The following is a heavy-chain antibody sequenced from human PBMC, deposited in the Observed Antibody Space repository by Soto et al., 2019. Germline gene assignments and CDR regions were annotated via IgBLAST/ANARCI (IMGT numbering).Heavy chain of an antibody. V-gene: IGHV4-4*07. Sequence: SETLSLTCTVSGGSISFYYWSWIRQPAGKGLEWIGRVYSSGNTNYNPSLKSRLTMSVDTSNNQFSLKLRSVTAADTAMYYCARDRRGGTRPHYYHSSGYYNTFDRWGQGTLVTVSS. CDR3: ARDRRGGTRPHYYHSSGYYNTFDR. D-gene: IGHD3-22*01. CDR1: GGSISFYY. CDR2: VYSSGNT. J-gene: IGHJ4*02.